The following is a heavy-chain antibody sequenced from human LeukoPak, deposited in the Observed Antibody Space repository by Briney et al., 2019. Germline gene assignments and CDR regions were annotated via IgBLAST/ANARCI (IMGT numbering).Heavy chain of an antibody. V-gene: IGHV4-34*01. Sequence: SETLSLTCAVYGGSFSGYYWSWIRQPPGKGLEWIGEINHNGSTYYNPSLKSRVTVSVDTSKDQVSLRLSSVTAADTAVYYCARVCSSGRCLDYWGQGTLVTVSS. J-gene: IGHJ4*02. CDR2: INHNGST. CDR1: GGSFSGYY. CDR3: ARVCSSGRCLDY. D-gene: IGHD2-15*01.